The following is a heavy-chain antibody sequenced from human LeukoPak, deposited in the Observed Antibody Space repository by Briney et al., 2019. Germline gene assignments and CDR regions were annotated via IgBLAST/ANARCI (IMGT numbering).Heavy chain of an antibody. V-gene: IGHV4-59*01. D-gene: IGHD3-10*01. CDR3: ARHGWDYPSGTYYTFDP. J-gene: IGHJ5*02. CDR1: GGSFSGYY. CDR2: IYYSGST. Sequence: SETLSLTCAVYGGSFSGYYWSWIRQPPGKGLEWIGYIYYSGSTNYNPSLKSRVTISVDTSKNQFSLKLSSVTAADTAVYYCARHGWDYPSGTYYTFDPWGQGTLVTVSS.